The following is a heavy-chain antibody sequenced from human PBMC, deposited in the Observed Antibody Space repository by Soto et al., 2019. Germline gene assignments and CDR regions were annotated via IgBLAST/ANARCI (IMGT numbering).Heavy chain of an antibody. J-gene: IGHJ4*02. Sequence: QVQLVQSGAEVKKPGASVKVSCKASGYTFTSYDINWVRQASGQGLEWMGWMNLNRGGRGYAQKYQGRVTMTRDTSNSTAYMELSSLRSDDTAMYYCARANGDFDYWGQGTLVTVSS. V-gene: IGHV1-8*01. D-gene: IGHD4-17*01. CDR1: GYTFTSYD. CDR3: ARANGDFDY. CDR2: MNLNRGGR.